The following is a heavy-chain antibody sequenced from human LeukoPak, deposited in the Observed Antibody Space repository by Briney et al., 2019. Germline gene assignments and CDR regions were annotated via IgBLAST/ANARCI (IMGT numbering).Heavy chain of an antibody. D-gene: IGHD3-10*01. Sequence: GGSLRLSCAASGFTFSSYEMNWVRQAPGKGLEWVSYISSSSSIIYYVDSVKGRFTISRDNAKNSLYLQMNSLRAEDTAVYYCARGYGVTHFDYWGQGTLVTVSS. V-gene: IGHV3-48*01. CDR2: ISSSSSII. J-gene: IGHJ4*02. CDR3: ARGYGVTHFDY. CDR1: GFTFSSYE.